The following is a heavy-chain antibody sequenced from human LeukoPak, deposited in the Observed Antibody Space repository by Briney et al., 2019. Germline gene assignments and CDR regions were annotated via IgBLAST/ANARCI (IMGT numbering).Heavy chain of an antibody. Sequence: SETLSLTCTVPGGSISSGSYYWSWIRQPAGKGLEWIGRIYTSGSTNYNPSLKSRVTISVDTSKNQFSLKLSSVTAADTAVYYCARKLFGSGKWFYTWGQGTLVTVSS. CDR3: ARKLFGSGKWFYT. CDR1: GGSISSGSYY. CDR2: IYTSGST. V-gene: IGHV4-61*02. J-gene: IGHJ5*02. D-gene: IGHD2-21*01.